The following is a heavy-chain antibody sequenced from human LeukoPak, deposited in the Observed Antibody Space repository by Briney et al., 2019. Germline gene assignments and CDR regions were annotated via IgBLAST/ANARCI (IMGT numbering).Heavy chain of an antibody. V-gene: IGHV3-21*01. CDR2: ISSSSSYI. CDR3: AREDTTLDAFDI. CDR1: GFTFSSYS. J-gene: IGHJ3*02. D-gene: IGHD1-1*01. Sequence: GGSLRLSCAASGFTFSSYSMNWVRQAPGKGLEWVSSISSSSSYIYYADSVKGRFTIFRDNAKNSLYLQMNSLRAEDTAVYYCAREDTTLDAFDIWGQGTMVTVSS.